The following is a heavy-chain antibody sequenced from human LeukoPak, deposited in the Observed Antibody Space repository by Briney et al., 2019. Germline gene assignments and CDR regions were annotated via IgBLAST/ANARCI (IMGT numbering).Heavy chain of an antibody. V-gene: IGHV1-3*01. CDR2: INAGNGNT. CDR3: ARVPILHCSGGSCPFDY. CDR1: GYTFTSYA. J-gene: IGHJ4*02. Sequence: ASVKVSCKASGYTFTSYAMHWVRQAPGQRLEWMGWINAGNGNTKYSQKFQGRVTITRDTSASTAYMGLSSLRSEDTAVYYCARVPILHCSGGSCPFDYWGQGTLVTVSS. D-gene: IGHD2-15*01.